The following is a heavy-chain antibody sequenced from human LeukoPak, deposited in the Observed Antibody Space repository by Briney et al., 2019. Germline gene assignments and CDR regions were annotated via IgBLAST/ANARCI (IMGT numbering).Heavy chain of an antibody. Sequence: PGGSLRLSCAASGFTFGTYDIHWVRQAPGKGLEWVALMRYDGSNKYYAASVKGRFTISRDNSKNTLFLQMNSLRPEDTAVYYCARGGRFDYXXXGTLVTVSS. CDR1: GFTFGTYD. CDR3: ARGGRFDY. J-gene: IGHJ4*02. V-gene: IGHV3-30*02. CDR2: MRYDGSNK. D-gene: IGHD2-15*01.